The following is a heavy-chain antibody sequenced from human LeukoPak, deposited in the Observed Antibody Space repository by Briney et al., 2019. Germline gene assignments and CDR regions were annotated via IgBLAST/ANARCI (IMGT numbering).Heavy chain of an antibody. D-gene: IGHD1-26*01. CDR1: GGSFSGYY. Sequence: PSETLSLTCAVYGGSFSGYYWSWIRQPPGKGLEWIGEINHSGSTNYNPSLKSRVTISVDTSKNQFSLKLSSVTAADTAVYYCARPRRGSYPGFFDYWGQGTLVTVSS. CDR2: INHSGST. J-gene: IGHJ4*02. CDR3: ARPRRGSYPGFFDY. V-gene: IGHV4-34*01.